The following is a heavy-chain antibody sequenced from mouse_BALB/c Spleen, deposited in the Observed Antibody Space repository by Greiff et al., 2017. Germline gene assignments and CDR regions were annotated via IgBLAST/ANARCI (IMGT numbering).Heavy chain of an antibody. Sequence: VQLQQSAAELARPGASVKMSCKASGYTFTSYTMHWVKQRPGQGLEWIGYINPSSGYTEYNQKFKDKTTLTADKSSSTAYMQLSSLTSEDSAVYYCARGNGYWYFDVWGAGTTVTVSS. CDR1: GYTFTSYT. V-gene: IGHV1-4*02. CDR3: ARGNGYWYFDV. CDR2: INPSSGYT. J-gene: IGHJ1*01.